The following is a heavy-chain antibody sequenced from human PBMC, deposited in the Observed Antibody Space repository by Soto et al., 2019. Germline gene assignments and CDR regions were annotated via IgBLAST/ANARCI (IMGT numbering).Heavy chain of an antibody. Sequence: QVQLVESGGGVVQPGRSLRLSCAASGFTFSSYGMHWVRQAPGKGLEWVAVISYDGSNKYYADSVKGRFTISRDNSKNTLYVQMNSLRAEDTAVYYCAKGGARSYYFDYWGQGTLVTVSS. CDR3: AKGGARSYYFDY. CDR2: ISYDGSNK. J-gene: IGHJ4*02. CDR1: GFTFSSYG. V-gene: IGHV3-30*18.